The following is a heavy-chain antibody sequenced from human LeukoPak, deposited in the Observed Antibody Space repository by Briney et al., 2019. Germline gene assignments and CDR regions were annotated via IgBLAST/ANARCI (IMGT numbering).Heavy chain of an antibody. Sequence: ASVKVSCKASGYTFTSYYMHWVRQAPGQGLEWMGIINPSGGSTSYAQKFQGRVTMTRDTSTSTVYMELSSLRSEDTAVYYCARGSTVTTREYYFDYWGQGTLVTVSS. J-gene: IGHJ4*02. V-gene: IGHV1-46*01. CDR2: INPSGGST. D-gene: IGHD4-17*01. CDR3: ARGSTVTTREYYFDY. CDR1: GYTFTSYY.